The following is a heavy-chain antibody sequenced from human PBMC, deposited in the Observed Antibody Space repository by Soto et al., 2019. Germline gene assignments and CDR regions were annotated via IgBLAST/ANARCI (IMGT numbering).Heavy chain of an antibody. CDR1: GGTFSMYA. J-gene: IGHJ3*02. Sequence: SVKVSCKASGGTFSMYAISCVLQARLQGLEWMGGIIPIFGTANYAQKFQGRVTITADESTSTAYMELSSLRSEDTAVYYCARSSYVYYDSSGYPHDAFDIWGQGTMVTVSS. D-gene: IGHD3-22*01. CDR3: ARSSYVYYDSSGYPHDAFDI. CDR2: IIPIFGTA. V-gene: IGHV1-69*13.